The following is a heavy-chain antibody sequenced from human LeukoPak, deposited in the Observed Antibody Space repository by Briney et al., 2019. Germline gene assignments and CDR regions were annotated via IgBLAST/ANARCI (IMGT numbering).Heavy chain of an antibody. Sequence: GASVKVSCKASGYTFTGYYMHWVRQAPGQGLEWMGWINPNSGGTNYAQKFQGRVTMTRDTPISTAYMELSRLRSDDTAVYYCASTPLRFLEWWGFDPWGQGTLVTVSS. V-gene: IGHV1-2*02. CDR1: GYTFTGYY. CDR3: ASTPLRFLEWWGFDP. D-gene: IGHD3-3*01. J-gene: IGHJ5*02. CDR2: INPNSGGT.